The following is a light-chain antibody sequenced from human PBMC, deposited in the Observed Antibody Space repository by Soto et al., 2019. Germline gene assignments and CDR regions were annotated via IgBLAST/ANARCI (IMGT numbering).Light chain of an antibody. CDR3: QQYGSSLTWT. V-gene: IGKV3-20*01. CDR1: QSVSSRS. CDR2: GAS. Sequence: EIVLTQSPGTLSLSPGERATLSCRASQSVSSRSLAWYQKKPGQAPRLLIYGASSRAAGIPDRFSGSGSGTDFTLTISRLEPEDFAVYYCQQYGSSLTWTFGQGTKVDIK. J-gene: IGKJ1*01.